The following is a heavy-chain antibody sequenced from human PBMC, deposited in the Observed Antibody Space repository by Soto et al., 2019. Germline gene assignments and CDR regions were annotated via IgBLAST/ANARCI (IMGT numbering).Heavy chain of an antibody. CDR3: ARVSAMDYYYGMDV. Sequence: SETLSLTCTVSGGSISSGGYYWSWIRQRPGKGLEWIGYIYYSGSTYYNPSLKSRVTISVDTSKNQFSLKLSSVTAADTAVYYCARVSAMDYYYGMDVWGQGTTVTV. V-gene: IGHV4-31*03. D-gene: IGHD5-18*01. CDR2: IYYSGST. CDR1: GGSISSGGYY. J-gene: IGHJ6*02.